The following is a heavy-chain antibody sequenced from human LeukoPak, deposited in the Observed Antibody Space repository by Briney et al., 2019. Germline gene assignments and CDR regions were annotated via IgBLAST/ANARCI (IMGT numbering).Heavy chain of an antibody. D-gene: IGHD3-22*01. CDR2: ISAYNGNT. V-gene: IGHV1-18*01. CDR1: GYTFSNYG. J-gene: IGHJ6*04. CDR3: ASGWYYYDSSGYYYMDDFQH. Sequence: GASVKVSCKASGYTFSNYGISWVRQAPGQGLEWMGWISAYNGNTNYAQKLQGRVTMTTDTSTSTAYMELRSLRSDDTAVYYCASGWYYYDSSGYYYMDDFQHWGKGTTVTISS.